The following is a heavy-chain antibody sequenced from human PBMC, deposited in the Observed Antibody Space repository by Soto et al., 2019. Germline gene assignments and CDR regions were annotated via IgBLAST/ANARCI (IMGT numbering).Heavy chain of an antibody. J-gene: IGHJ4*02. V-gene: IGHV3-23*01. D-gene: IGHD5-12*01. CDR3: AKDVDHQDIVATSFDY. CDR2: ISGSGGST. CDR1: GFTFSNYA. Sequence: GGSLRLSCAASGFTFSNYAMSWVRQAPGKGLEWVSAISGSGGSTYYADSVKGRFTISRDNSKNTLYLQMNSLRAEDTAVYYGAKDVDHQDIVATSFDYCGQGTLVTVSS.